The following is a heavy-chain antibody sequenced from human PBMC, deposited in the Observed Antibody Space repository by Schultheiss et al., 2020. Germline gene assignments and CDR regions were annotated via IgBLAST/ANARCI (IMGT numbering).Heavy chain of an antibody. Sequence: GGSLRLSCAASGFTFRSYAMSWVRQAPGKGLEWVSAISGSAGSTFYADSVKGRFTISRDNSKNTLYLQVNTLRAEDTAVYYCAKEIRPCSSATCYGAFDIWGQGTMVTVSS. CDR2: ISGSAGST. CDR3: AKEIRPCSSATCYGAFDI. CDR1: GFTFRSYA. D-gene: IGHD2-2*01. J-gene: IGHJ3*02. V-gene: IGHV3-23*01.